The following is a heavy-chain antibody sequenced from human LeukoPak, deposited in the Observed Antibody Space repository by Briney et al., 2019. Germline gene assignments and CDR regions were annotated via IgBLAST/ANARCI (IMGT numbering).Heavy chain of an antibody. V-gene: IGHV4-59*01. Sequence: SETLSLTCSVSGGSITTYHWSWIRQPPGKGLEWIGYIYNSGSANYNPSLKSRLTISVDTSKNHFSLKLNSVTAADTAVYYCARAPVTGHWYFDLWGRGTLVTVS. CDR3: ARAPVTGHWYFDL. J-gene: IGHJ2*01. D-gene: IGHD6-19*01. CDR2: IYNSGSA. CDR1: GGSITTYH.